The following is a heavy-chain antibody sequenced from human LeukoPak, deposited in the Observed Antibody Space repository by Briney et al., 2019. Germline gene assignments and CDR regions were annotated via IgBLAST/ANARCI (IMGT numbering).Heavy chain of an antibody. V-gene: IGHV3-53*01. J-gene: IGHJ6*02. CDR3: ARDTVTTFRFRDYQHYGMDV. CDR1: GFTVSSNY. D-gene: IGHD4-17*01. Sequence: GGSLRLSCAASGFTVSSNYMSWVRQALGKGLEWVSVIYSGGSTYYADSVKGRFTISRDNSKNTLYLQMNSLRAEDTAVYHCARDTVTTFRFRDYQHYGMDVWGQGTTVTVSS. CDR2: IYSGGST.